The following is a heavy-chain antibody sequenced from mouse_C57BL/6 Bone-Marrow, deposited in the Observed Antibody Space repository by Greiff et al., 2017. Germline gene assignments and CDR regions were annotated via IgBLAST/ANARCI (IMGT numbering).Heavy chain of an antibody. CDR1: GFTFSDYG. V-gene: IGHV5-15*01. CDR3: ARLYDYALDY. D-gene: IGHD2-4*01. Sequence: EVKLVESGGGLVQPGGSLKLSCAASGFTFSDYGLAWVRQAPRKGPEWVAFISNLAYSIYYADTVTGRFTISSENAKNTLYLEMSSLRSEDTAMYYCARLYDYALDYWGQGTTLTVSS. CDR2: ISNLAYSI. J-gene: IGHJ2*01.